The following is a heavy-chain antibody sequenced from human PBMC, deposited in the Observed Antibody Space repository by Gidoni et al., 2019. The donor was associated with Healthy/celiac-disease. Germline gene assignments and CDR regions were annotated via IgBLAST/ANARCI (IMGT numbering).Heavy chain of an antibody. D-gene: IGHD3-16*01. CDR2: IKQDGSQK. CDR3: AGGDDFDY. Sequence: VQLVESGGGLVQPGGSLRLSCAASGFTISNYWMRWVRQAPGKGLEWVATIKQDGSQKFYVDSVKGRFTISRDNAKNPLYLQMNSLRAEDTAVYYCAGGDDFDYWGQGTLVTVSS. J-gene: IGHJ4*02. V-gene: IGHV3-7*03. CDR1: GFTISNYW.